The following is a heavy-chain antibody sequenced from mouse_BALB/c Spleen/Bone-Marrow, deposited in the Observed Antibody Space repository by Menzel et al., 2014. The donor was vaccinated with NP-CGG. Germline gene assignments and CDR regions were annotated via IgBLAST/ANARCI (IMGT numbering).Heavy chain of an antibody. CDR3: ARFTRDY. Sequence: QVQLQQSGDELVRPGTSVNGSCKASGYAFTNYLIEWFKQRPGQGLEWIGRINPGIGGTTYNAKFKGKATLTADKYSTTAYMQLSSLTSDDSAVYFCARFTRDYWGQGTTLTVSS. V-gene: IGHV1-54*01. CDR2: INPGIGGT. J-gene: IGHJ2*01. CDR1: GYAFTNYL.